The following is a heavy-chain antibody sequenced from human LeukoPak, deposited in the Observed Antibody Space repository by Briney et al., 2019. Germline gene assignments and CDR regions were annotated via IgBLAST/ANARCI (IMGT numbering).Heavy chain of an antibody. CDR1: GFSFSSYA. D-gene: IGHD3-22*01. CDR3: ARAPGGYDTSGYYDR. Sequence: GGSLRLSCAASGFSFSSYAMHWVRQAPGKGLEWVAVISYDGSNKYYADSVKGRFTISRDNSKNSLYLQMNSLRADDTAVFYCARAPGGYDTSGYYDRWGQGTLVTVSS. CDR2: ISYDGSNK. J-gene: IGHJ5*02. V-gene: IGHV3-30*04.